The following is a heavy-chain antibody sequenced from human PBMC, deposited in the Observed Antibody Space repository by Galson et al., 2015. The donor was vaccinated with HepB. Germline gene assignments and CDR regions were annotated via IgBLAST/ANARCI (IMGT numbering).Heavy chain of an antibody. D-gene: IGHD6-19*01. V-gene: IGHV3-33*01. Sequence: SLRLSCAASGFTFSSYGMHWVRQAPGKGLEWVAVIWYDGSNKYYADSVKGRFTISRDNSKNTLYLQMNSLRVEDTAMYYCASRDTRSGCFYWGQGILVTVSS. CDR3: ASRDTRSGCFY. CDR1: GFTFSSYG. CDR2: IWYDGSNK. J-gene: IGHJ4*02.